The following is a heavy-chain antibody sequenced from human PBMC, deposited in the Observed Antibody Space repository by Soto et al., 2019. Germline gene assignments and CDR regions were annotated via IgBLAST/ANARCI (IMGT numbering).Heavy chain of an antibody. J-gene: IGHJ4*02. CDR1: GGSISSYY. CDR2: IYYSGST. D-gene: IGHD3-16*02. CDR3: ARGGGYYDYIWGSYRYYLFDY. V-gene: IGHV4-59*01. Sequence: SETLSLTCSVSGGSISSYYWSWIRQPPGKGLEWIGYIYYSGSTNYNPSLKSRVTISVDTSKNQFSLKLSSVTAADTAVYYCARGGGYYDYIWGSYRYYLFDYWGQGTLVTVSS.